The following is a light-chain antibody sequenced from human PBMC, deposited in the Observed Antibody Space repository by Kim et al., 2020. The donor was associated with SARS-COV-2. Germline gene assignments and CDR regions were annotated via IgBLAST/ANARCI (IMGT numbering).Light chain of an antibody. CDR2: DVT. CDR1: SSGVGVYNY. Sequence: GHSITSSCTGPSSGVGVYNYVSWYQQHPGKAPKLLIYDVTNRPSGVSNRFSGSKSGNTASLTISGLQAEVEADYYCSSYTRSSTVVFGGGTQLTVL. V-gene: IGLV2-14*03. J-gene: IGLJ2*01. CDR3: SSYTRSSTVV.